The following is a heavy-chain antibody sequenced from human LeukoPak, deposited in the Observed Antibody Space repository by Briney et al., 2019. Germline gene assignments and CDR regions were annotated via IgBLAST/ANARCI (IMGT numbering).Heavy chain of an antibody. V-gene: IGHV3-7*01. CDR2: IKQDGSEK. D-gene: IGHD2-15*01. J-gene: IGHJ4*02. CDR1: GFTFSSYW. Sequence: GGSLRLSCAASGFTFSSYWMSWVRQAPGKGLEWVANIKQDGSEKYYVDSVKGRFTISRDNAKNSLYLQMNGLRAEDTAVYYCARDLGYIVVVVAATPVYFDYWGQGTLVTVSS. CDR3: ARDLGYIVVVVAATPVYFDY.